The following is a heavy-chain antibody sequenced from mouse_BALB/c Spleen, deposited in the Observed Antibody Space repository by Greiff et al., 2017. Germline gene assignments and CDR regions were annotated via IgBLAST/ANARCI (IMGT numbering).Heavy chain of an antibody. CDR2: INPNNGGT. D-gene: IGHD2-4*01. Sequence: EVQLQESGPELVKPGASVKIPCKASGYTFTDYNMDWVKQSHGKSLEWIGDINPNNGGTIYNQKFKGKATLTVDKSSSTAYMELRSLTSEDTAVYYCARRVYDYDGFAYWGQGTLVTVSA. J-gene: IGHJ3*01. CDR3: ARRVYDYDGFAY. V-gene: IGHV1-18*01. CDR1: GYTFTDYN.